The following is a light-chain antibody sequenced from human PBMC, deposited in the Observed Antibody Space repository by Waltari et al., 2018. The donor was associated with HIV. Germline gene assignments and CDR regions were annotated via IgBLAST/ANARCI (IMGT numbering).Light chain of an antibody. J-gene: IGLJ3*02. CDR1: NSNVEHSS. CDR2: AND. CDR3: ATWADILSAWV. V-gene: IGLV1-47*01. Sequence: QSVLTQPPSMSGTPGQRVPISCSGSNSNVEHSSVSLYQRVPGAAPKLLILANDQRPLGVPDRFSGAKSGSSASRAISALRSEHEADYYCATWADILSAWVFGGGARVTVL.